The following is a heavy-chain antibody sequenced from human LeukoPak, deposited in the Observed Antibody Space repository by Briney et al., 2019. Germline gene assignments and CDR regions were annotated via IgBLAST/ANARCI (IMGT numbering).Heavy chain of an antibody. V-gene: IGHV3-23*01. CDR3: AKDVEMATAFDY. Sequence: GGSLRLSCAASGFTFSSYAMSWVRQAPGKGLEWVSGISGSDGSTNYADSVKGRFTISRENSKNTLYLQMNSLRAEDTAVYYCAKDVEMATAFDYWGQGTLVTVSS. D-gene: IGHD5-24*01. J-gene: IGHJ4*02. CDR2: ISGSDGST. CDR1: GFTFSSYA.